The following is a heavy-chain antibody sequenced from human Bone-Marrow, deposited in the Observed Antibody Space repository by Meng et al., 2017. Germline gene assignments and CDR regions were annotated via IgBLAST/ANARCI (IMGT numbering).Heavy chain of an antibody. D-gene: IGHD3-22*01. CDR3: ANYYDSQVGWFDP. Sequence: QVQLQESGPGLVEPSGTQTLTCTVSGASITISHWFTWVRQPPGKGLEWIGEIYQSGSTNYNPSLKSRVTISVDKSKNQFSLKLSSVTAADTAVYYCANYYDSQVGWFDPWGQGTLVTVSS. CDR2: IYQSGST. V-gene: IGHV4-4*02. J-gene: IGHJ5*02. CDR1: GASITISHW.